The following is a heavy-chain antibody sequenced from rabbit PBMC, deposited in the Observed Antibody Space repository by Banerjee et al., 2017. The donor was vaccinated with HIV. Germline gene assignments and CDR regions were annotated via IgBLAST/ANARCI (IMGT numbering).Heavy chain of an antibody. V-gene: IGHV1S45*01. CDR2: IYGESSGNT. J-gene: IGHJ6*01. CDR3: ARMTVPSSGFYSL. Sequence: QEQLEESGGDLVKPEGSLTLTCTASGFSFSSSYWICWVRQAPGKGLEWIGCIYGESSGNTYFASWAKGRFSISKTSSTTVTLQMTSLTAADTATYFCARMTVPSSGFYSLWGPGTLVTVS. CDR1: GFSFSSSYW. D-gene: IGHD1-1*01.